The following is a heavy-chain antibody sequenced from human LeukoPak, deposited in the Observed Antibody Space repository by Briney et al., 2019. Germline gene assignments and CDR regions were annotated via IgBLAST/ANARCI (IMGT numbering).Heavy chain of an antibody. CDR2: ISTYNGNT. CDR1: GYSFIRYA. J-gene: IGHJ4*02. D-gene: IGHD5-18*01. Sequence: GASVKVSCKASGYSFIRYAITWVRQAPGQGLEWIGWISTYNGNTNYAQSPQGRLTLTTDTSTNTAYMELRSLRSDDTAVYYCARERDTALAPYFDYWGQGTLVTVSS. V-gene: IGHV1-18*01. CDR3: ARERDTALAPYFDY.